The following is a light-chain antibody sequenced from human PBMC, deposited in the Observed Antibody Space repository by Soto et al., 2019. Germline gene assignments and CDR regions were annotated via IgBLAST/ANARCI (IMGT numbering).Light chain of an antibody. CDR1: QSVSSGY. CDR3: QQYGSSPET. Sequence: EIVLTQSPGTQSLSPGQRATLSCRASQSVSSGYLAWYQLRPGQAPRLLIYGASSRATGIPDRFSGSGSGTDFTLTISRLEPEDFAVYYCQQYGSSPETFGQGTKLENK. V-gene: IGKV3-20*01. CDR2: GAS. J-gene: IGKJ2*01.